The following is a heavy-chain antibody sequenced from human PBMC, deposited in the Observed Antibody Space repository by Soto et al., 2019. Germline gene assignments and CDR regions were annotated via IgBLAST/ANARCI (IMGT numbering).Heavy chain of an antibody. D-gene: IGHD6-13*01. V-gene: IGHV4-34*01. Sequence: SETLSLTCAVYGGSFSGYYWSWIRQPPGKVLEWIGEINHSGSTNYNPSLKSRVTISVDTSKNQFSLKLSSVTAADTAVYYCARRERVIAAASTLQKGNSFDPWGQGTLVTVSS. CDR3: ARRERVIAAASTLQKGNSFDP. CDR1: GGSFSGYY. CDR2: INHSGST. J-gene: IGHJ5*02.